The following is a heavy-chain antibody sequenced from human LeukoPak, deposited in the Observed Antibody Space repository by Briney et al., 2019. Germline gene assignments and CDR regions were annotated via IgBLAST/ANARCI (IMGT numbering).Heavy chain of an antibody. Sequence: PGGSLGLSCAASGFTFSSYGMHWVRQAPGKGLEWVAVIWYDGSNKYYADSVKGRFTISRDNSKNTLYLQMNSLRAEDTAVYYCAKDSNYYYYYMDVWGKGTTVTVSS. V-gene: IGHV3-33*06. J-gene: IGHJ6*03. CDR1: GFTFSSYG. CDR2: IWYDGSNK. CDR3: AKDSNYYYYYMDV.